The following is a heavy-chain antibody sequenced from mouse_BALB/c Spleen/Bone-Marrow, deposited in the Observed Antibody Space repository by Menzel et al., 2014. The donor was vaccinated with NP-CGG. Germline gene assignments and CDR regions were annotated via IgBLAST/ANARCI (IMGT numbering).Heavy chain of an antibody. CDR3: ALITAATFSYWYFDV. J-gene: IGHJ1*01. Sequence: EVMLVESGAEVVKPGASVKLSCTASGFNIKDTYMHWVKQRPEQGLEWIGRIDPANGNTKYDPKFQGKATITADTTSNTAYLQLSSLTSEDTAVYYCALITAATFSYWYFDVWGAGTTVTVSS. D-gene: IGHD1-2*01. V-gene: IGHV14-3*02. CDR2: IDPANGNT. CDR1: GFNIKDTY.